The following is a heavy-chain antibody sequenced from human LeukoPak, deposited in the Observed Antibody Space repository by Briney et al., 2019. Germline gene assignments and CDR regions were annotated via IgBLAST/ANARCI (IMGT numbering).Heavy chain of an antibody. CDR2: IWYDGSNK. V-gene: IGHV3-33*01. D-gene: IGHD5-24*01. CDR1: GFTFSSYG. CDR3: ATEDGYNGK. J-gene: IGHJ4*02. Sequence: GRSLRLSCAASGFTFSSYGMHWVRQAPGKGLEWVAVIWYDGSNKYYADSVKGRFTISRDNSKNTLYLQMNSLRAEDTAVYYCATEDGYNGKWGQGTPVTVSS.